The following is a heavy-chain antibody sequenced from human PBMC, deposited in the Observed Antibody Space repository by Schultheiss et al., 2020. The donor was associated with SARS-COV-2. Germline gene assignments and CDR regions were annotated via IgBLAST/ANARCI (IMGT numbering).Heavy chain of an antibody. CDR2: INHSGST. V-gene: IGHV4-34*01. CDR3: ARAVLDYNWFDP. J-gene: IGHJ5*02. D-gene: IGHD3/OR15-3a*01. Sequence: GSLRLSCAVYGGSFSGYYWSWIRQPPGKGLEWIGEINHSGSTNYNPSLKSRVTISVDTSKNQFSLKLSSVTAADTAVYYCARAVLDYNWFDPWGQGTLVTVSS. CDR1: GGSFSGYY.